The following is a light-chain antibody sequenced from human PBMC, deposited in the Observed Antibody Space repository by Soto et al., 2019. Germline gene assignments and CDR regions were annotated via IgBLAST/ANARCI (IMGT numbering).Light chain of an antibody. J-gene: IGKJ5*01. CDR1: QSVSSSY. Sequence: IVFPQSPCTLSLSPSSRSALSGVSSQSVSSSYLAWYQQKPGQAPRLLIYGASSRATGIPDRFSGSGSGTDFTLTISRLEPEDFAVYYCQQYGSSPITFGQGTRLETK. CDR3: QQYGSSPIT. CDR2: GAS. V-gene: IGKV3-20*01.